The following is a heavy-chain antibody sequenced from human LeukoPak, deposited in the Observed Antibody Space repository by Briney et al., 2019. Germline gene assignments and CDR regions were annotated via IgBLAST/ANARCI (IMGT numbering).Heavy chain of an antibody. Sequence: PGGSLRLSCAASGFTFSSYGMHSVRQAPGKGLEWVAFIRYDGSNKYYADSVRSRFTISRDNSKNTRYLQMNSLRAEDTAVYYCAKAVGGSGSYYSPSDYWGQGTLVTVSS. D-gene: IGHD3-10*01. V-gene: IGHV3-30*02. J-gene: IGHJ4*02. CDR1: GFTFSSYG. CDR2: IRYDGSNK. CDR3: AKAVGGSGSYYSPSDY.